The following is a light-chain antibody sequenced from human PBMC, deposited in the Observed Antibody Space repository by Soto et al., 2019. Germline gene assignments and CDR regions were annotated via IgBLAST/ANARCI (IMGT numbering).Light chain of an antibody. Sequence: EIVLTQSPATLSLSPGERATLSCRASQSVSSYLTWYQQKPGQAPRLLIYDASYRATGIPDRFSVSGSGTDFTLTISRMVPEDFAVYYCQQYSSSPPEFTFGPGTKVDSK. CDR3: QQYSSSPPEFT. CDR2: DAS. V-gene: IGKV3-11*01. J-gene: IGKJ3*01. CDR1: QSVSSY.